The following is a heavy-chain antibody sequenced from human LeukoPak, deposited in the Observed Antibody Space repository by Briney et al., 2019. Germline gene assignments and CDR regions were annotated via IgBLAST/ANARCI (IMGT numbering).Heavy chain of an antibody. Sequence: SETLSLTCTVSGGSISSYYWSWIRQPPGKGLEWIGYIYYSGSTNYNPSLKSRVTISVDTSKNQFPLKLSSVTAADTAVYYCARVFCSGGSCYDQGIYYYYMDVWGKGTTVTVSS. CDR2: IYYSGST. V-gene: IGHV4-59*01. CDR3: ARVFCSGGSCYDQGIYYYYMDV. D-gene: IGHD2-15*01. CDR1: GGSISSYY. J-gene: IGHJ6*03.